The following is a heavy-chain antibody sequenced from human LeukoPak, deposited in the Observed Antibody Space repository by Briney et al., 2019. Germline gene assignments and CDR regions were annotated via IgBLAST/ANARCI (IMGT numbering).Heavy chain of an antibody. D-gene: IGHD1-1*01. CDR2: ISSVSTYI. J-gene: IGHJ4*01. Sequence: PGGSLRLSCAASGFTFSSYAMNWVRQAPGKGLEWISSISSVSTYIYYADSVKGRFTISRDNARNSLYLQLNSLRAEDTAVYYCARDRKVEPLPEYWGHGTLVTVSS. V-gene: IGHV3-21*01. CDR3: ARDRKVEPLPEY. CDR1: GFTFSSYA.